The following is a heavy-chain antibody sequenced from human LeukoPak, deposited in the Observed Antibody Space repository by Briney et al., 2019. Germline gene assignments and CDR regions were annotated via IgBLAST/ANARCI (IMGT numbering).Heavy chain of an antibody. CDR3: ARGPLNDYGGNAFFDY. CDR2: TYYRSKWYN. CDR1: GDSVSSNSAA. J-gene: IGHJ4*02. D-gene: IGHD4-23*01. V-gene: IGHV6-1*01. Sequence: QTLSLTCAISGDSVSSNSAAWNWIRQSPSRGLEWLGRTYYRSKWYNDYAVSVKSRITINPDTSKNQFSLQLNSVTPEDTAVYYCARGPLNDYGGNAFFDYWGQGTLVTVSS.